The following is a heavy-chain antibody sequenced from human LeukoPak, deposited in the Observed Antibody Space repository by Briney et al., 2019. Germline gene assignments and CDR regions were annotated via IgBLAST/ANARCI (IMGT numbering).Heavy chain of an antibody. CDR2: ISYDGSNK. J-gene: IGHJ3*02. CDR1: GFTFSSYA. CDR3: AKDLRAVAGTCAFDI. D-gene: IGHD6-19*01. V-gene: IGHV3-30*04. Sequence: GGSLRLSCAASGFTFSSYAMHWVRQAPGKGLEWVAVISYDGSNKYYADSVKGRFTISRDNSKNTLYLQMNSLRAEDTAVYYCAKDLRAVAGTCAFDIWGQGTMVTVSS.